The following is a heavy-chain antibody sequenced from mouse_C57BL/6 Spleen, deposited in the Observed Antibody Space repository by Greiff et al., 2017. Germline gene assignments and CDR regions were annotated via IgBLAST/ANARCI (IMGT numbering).Heavy chain of an antibody. D-gene: IGHD1-1*01. CDR3: ARRYYGSRGYFDV. CDR1: GYTFTSYW. V-gene: IGHV1-55*01. Sequence: QVQLKESGAELVKPGASVKMSCKASGYTFTSYWITWVKQRPGQGLEWIGDIYPGSGSTNYNEKFKSKATLTVDTSSSTAYMQLSSLTSEDSAVYYCARRYYGSRGYFDVWGTGTTVTVSS. J-gene: IGHJ1*03. CDR2: IYPGSGST.